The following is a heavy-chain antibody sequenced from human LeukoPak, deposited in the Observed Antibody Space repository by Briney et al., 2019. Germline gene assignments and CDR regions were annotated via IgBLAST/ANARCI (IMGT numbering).Heavy chain of an antibody. D-gene: IGHD5-12*01. J-gene: IGHJ4*02. V-gene: IGHV1-46*01. CDR1: GYTFTSYY. Sequence: ASVKVSCKASGYTFTSYYMHWVRQAPGQGLEWMGIINPSGGSTSYAQKFQGRVTMTRDMSTSTVYMELSSLRSEDTALYYCATRRGFSGYDLGYWGQGTLVTVAS. CDR3: ATRRGFSGYDLGY. CDR2: INPSGGST.